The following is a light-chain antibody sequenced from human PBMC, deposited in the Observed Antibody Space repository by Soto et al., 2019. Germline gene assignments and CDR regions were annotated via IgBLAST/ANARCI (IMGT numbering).Light chain of an antibody. Sequence: DVVLTQSPLSLPVTPGEPASISCRSSQSLLHRNGYNYLDWYLQKPGQSPQLLIYLGSNRASGVPDRFSGSGSGTDFTLKISRVEAEDVGLYYCMQALQAPLKFGQGTKVDIK. CDR3: MQALQAPLK. CDR1: QSLLHRNGYNY. CDR2: LGS. V-gene: IGKV2-28*01. J-gene: IGKJ1*01.